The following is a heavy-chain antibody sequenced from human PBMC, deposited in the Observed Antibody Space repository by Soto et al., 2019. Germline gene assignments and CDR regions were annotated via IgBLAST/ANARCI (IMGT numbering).Heavy chain of an antibody. V-gene: IGHV4-38-2*01. D-gene: IGHD2-2*01. J-gene: IGHJ6*02. CDR2: LYHIGST. CDR1: GYSISSGNY. Sequence: PSETLSLTCAVSGYSISSGNYWAWIRQPTGRGLEWIGSLYHIGSTHYNTSLKSWVTISVDTSKNHFSLELSSVTAADTAIYYCRSSTSCYDESCVDVWGQGTMVTVSS. CDR3: RSSTSCYDESCVDV.